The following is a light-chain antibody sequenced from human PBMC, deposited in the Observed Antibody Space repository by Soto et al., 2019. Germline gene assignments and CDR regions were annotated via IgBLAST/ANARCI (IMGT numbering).Light chain of an antibody. Sequence: EIVMTQSPGNLSLSPGERATLSCRASQSVSSRLAWYQQKPGQAPRLLISGASSRATGIPDRFSGSGSGTDFTLTISRLEPEDFALYHCQHYVERSPITFGQGTRLEIK. CDR3: QHYVERSPIT. CDR1: QSVSSR. V-gene: IGKV3-20*01. CDR2: GAS. J-gene: IGKJ5*01.